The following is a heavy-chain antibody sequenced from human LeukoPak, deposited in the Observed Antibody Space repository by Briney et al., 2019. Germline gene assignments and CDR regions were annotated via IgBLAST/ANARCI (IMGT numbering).Heavy chain of an antibody. V-gene: IGHV5-51*01. CDR1: GYSFTTYW. J-gene: IGHJ4*02. CDR3: ARHEESSGWFSLDY. D-gene: IGHD6-19*01. Sequence: GESLKISCQGSGYSFTTYWIGWVRQMPGKGLEWMGIIYPSDSDTRYSPSFQGQVTISADKSINTAYLQWSSLKASDSAMYYCARHEESSGWFSLDYWGQGTLVTVSP. CDR2: IYPSDSDT.